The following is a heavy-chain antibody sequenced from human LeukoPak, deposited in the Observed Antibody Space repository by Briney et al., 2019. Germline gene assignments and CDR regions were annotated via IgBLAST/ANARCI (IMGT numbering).Heavy chain of an antibody. D-gene: IGHD1-26*01. J-gene: IGHJ1*01. V-gene: IGHV1-24*01. CDR2: FDPEDGET. CDR1: GYTLTELS. Sequence: ASVKVSCKVSGYTLTELSMHWVRQAPGKGLECMGGFDPEDGETIYAQKFQGRVTMTEDTSTDTAYMELSSLRSEDTAVYYCARANSGSYYLYFQHWGQGTLVRVSS. CDR3: ARANSGSYYLYFQH.